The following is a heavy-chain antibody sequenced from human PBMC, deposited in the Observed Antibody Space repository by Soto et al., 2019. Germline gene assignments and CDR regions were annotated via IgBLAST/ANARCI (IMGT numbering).Heavy chain of an antibody. Sequence: TLSLPFAVSGGSISSGGYSWSCIRQPPGKGLEWIGYIYHSGSTYYNPSLKSRVTISVDRSKNQFYLKLSSVTAADTAVYYCARVPDRWGQGTLVTVSS. CDR2: IYHSGST. CDR1: GGSISSGGYS. D-gene: IGHD2-2*01. CDR3: ARVPDR. V-gene: IGHV4-30-2*01. J-gene: IGHJ5*02.